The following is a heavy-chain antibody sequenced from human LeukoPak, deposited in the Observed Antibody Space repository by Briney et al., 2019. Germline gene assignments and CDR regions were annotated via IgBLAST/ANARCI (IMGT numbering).Heavy chain of an antibody. J-gene: IGHJ4*02. CDR1: GGSISSGGYY. D-gene: IGHD3-10*01. Sequence: SQTLSLTCTVSGGSISSGGYYWSWIRQHPGKGLEWIGYIYYSGCTYYNPSLKSRVTISVDTSKNQFSLKLSSVTAADTAVYYCARRAKYYGSGSLTFDYWGQGTLVTVSS. CDR3: ARRAKYYGSGSLTFDY. CDR2: IYYSGCT. V-gene: IGHV4-31*03.